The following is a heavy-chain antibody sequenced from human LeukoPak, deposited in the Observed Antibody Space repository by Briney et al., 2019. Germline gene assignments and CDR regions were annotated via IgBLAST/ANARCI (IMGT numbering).Heavy chain of an antibody. CDR2: ISGSGGST. J-gene: IGHJ4*02. V-gene: IGHV3-23*01. CDR3: AKGIRTALLIQLRAYYFDY. Sequence: PGGSLRLSCAASGFTFSSYAMSWVRQAPGKGLEWVSAISGSGGSTYYADSVKGRFTISRDNSKNTLYLQMNSLRAEDTAVYYCAKGIRTALLIQLRAYYFDYWGQGTLVTVSS. CDR1: GFTFSSYA. D-gene: IGHD5-18*01.